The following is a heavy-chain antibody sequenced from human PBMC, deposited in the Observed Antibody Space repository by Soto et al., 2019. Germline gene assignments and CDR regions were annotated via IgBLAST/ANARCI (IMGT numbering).Heavy chain of an antibody. CDR2: ISAYNGNT. CDR1: VYTFYSYG. V-gene: IGHV1-18*04. J-gene: IGHJ4*02. D-gene: IGHD3-22*01. CDR3: ARDSGYFYYFDY. Sequence: ASVKVSFKDSVYTFYSYGISCVRQASGQGLEWMGWISAYNGNTNYAQKLQGRVTMTTDTSTSTAYMELRSLRSDDTAVYYCARDSGYFYYFDYWGQGTLVTVSS.